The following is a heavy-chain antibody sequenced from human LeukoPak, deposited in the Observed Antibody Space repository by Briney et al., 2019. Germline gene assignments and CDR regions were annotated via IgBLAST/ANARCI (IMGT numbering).Heavy chain of an antibody. CDR2: ISPDGSEK. CDR1: GFTFTTYW. Sequence: PGGSLRLSCAASGFTFTTYWMSWVRQAPGKGLEWVAKISPDGSEKYYVDSVKGRFTIPRDNAKSSLDLQMSSLRADDTAVYYCARGGSSRFDQWGQGTLVTVSS. V-gene: IGHV3-7*04. J-gene: IGHJ4*02. D-gene: IGHD6-13*01. CDR3: ARGGSSRFDQ.